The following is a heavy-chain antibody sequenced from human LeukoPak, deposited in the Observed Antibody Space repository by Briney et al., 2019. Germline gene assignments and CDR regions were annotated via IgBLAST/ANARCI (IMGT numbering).Heavy chain of an antibody. Sequence: PGGSLRLSCAASGFTFSSYGMHWARQAPGKGLEWVAVIWYDGSNKYYADSVKGRFTISRDNSKNTLYLQMNSLRAEDTAVYYCARVATAAGIGDAFDIWGQGTMVTVSS. D-gene: IGHD6-13*01. J-gene: IGHJ3*02. CDR3: ARVATAAGIGDAFDI. CDR1: GFTFSSYG. V-gene: IGHV3-33*01. CDR2: IWYDGSNK.